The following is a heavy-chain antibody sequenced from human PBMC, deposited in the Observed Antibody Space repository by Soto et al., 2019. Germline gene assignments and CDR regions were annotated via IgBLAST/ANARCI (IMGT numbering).Heavy chain of an antibody. Sequence: GGSLRLSCAASGLTFTNAWMNWVRQAPGKGLEWVGRIRTKSDGETTEYAAPVKGRIAISRDDLRKMLFLEMNSLDSDDSAVYYCVSEMPLLGVFDFWGQGTLVTVSS. CDR1: GLTFTNAW. CDR3: VSEMPLLGVFDF. CDR2: IRTKSDGETT. J-gene: IGHJ4*02. V-gene: IGHV3-15*01. D-gene: IGHD3-16*01.